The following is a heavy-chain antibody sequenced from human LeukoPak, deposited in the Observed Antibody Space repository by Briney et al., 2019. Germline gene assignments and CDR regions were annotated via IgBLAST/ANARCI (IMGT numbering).Heavy chain of an antibody. CDR1: GFTFSSYS. Sequence: GGSLRLSCAASGFTFSSYSMNWVRQAPGKGLEWVSCISSSSSTIYYADSVKGRFTISRDNAKNSLYLQMNSLRAEDTAVYYCASSLYYYDSSGSDYWGQGTLVTVSS. CDR2: ISSSSSTI. V-gene: IGHV3-48*01. D-gene: IGHD3-22*01. J-gene: IGHJ4*02. CDR3: ASSLYYYDSSGSDY.